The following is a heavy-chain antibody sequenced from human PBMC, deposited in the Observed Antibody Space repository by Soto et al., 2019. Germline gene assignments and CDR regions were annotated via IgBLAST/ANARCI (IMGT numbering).Heavy chain of an antibody. CDR3: GRGPSPRAPAGGTPYYYAMDV. Sequence: ASVKVSCKASGYDFTSYDINWVRQASGQGLEWMGWMNPINGATGSARRFQGRVSMTRNTATATAYLELTSLRSDDSAVYFCGRGPSPRAPAGGTPYYYAMDVWGQGTTVTVSS. J-gene: IGHJ6*02. CDR2: MNPINGAT. CDR1: GYDFTSYD. V-gene: IGHV1-8*02. D-gene: IGHD2-2*01.